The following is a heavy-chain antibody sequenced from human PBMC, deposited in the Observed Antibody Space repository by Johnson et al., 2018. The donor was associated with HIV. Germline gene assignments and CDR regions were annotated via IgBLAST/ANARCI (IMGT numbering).Heavy chain of an antibody. CDR1: GFTFSSYG. V-gene: IGHV3-30*02. J-gene: IGHJ3*02. CDR3: TTDPTSILWFREVGRDAFDI. CDR2: IRYDGSDK. D-gene: IGHD3-10*01. Sequence: VQLVESGGGVVQPGRSLRLSCAASGFTFSSYGMHWVRQAPGKGLEWVALIRYDGSDKHYADSGKGRFTISRDNSKNTVYLQTNSLRAEDSAVYYCTTDPTSILWFREVGRDAFDIWGQGTMVTVSS.